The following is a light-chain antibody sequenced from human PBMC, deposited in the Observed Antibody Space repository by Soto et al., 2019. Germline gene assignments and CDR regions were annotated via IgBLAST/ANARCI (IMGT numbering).Light chain of an antibody. CDR3: HQYNDWPRT. J-gene: IGKJ4*01. Sequence: EIVMTQSPVTPSVSPGERATLSCRASQSVSSNLAWYQKKPGQAPRLLIDGASIRATGIPARFSGSGSGTEFTLTISSLQSEDFAVYYCHQYNDWPRTFGGGTK. CDR2: GAS. CDR1: QSVSSN. V-gene: IGKV3-15*01.